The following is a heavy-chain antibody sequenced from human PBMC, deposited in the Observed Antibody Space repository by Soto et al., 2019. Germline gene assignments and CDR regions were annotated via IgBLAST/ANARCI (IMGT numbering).Heavy chain of an antibody. D-gene: IGHD6-6*01. CDR3: ARVVGEDYYYYGMDV. Sequence: SETLSLTCTGSGGSISSYYWSWIRQPPGKGLEWIGYIYYSGSTNYNPSLKSRVTISVDTSKNQFSLKLSSVTAADTAVYYCARVVGEDYYYYGMDVWGQGTTVTVSS. V-gene: IGHV4-59*01. J-gene: IGHJ6*02. CDR1: GGSISSYY. CDR2: IYYSGST.